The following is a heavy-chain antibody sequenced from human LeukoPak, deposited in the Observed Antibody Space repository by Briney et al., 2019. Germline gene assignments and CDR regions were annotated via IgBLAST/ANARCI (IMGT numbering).Heavy chain of an antibody. CDR2: ISGSGSTM. Sequence: GGSLRLSCAASGLTFSDNYMSWIRQAPGKGLEWVSYISGSGSTMYYADSVRGRFTISRGNAQNSLYLQMNSLRAEDTAVYYCARDGGFGELFLYWGQGTLVTVSS. V-gene: IGHV3-11*01. CDR3: ARDGGFGELFLY. D-gene: IGHD3-10*01. J-gene: IGHJ4*02. CDR1: GLTFSDNY.